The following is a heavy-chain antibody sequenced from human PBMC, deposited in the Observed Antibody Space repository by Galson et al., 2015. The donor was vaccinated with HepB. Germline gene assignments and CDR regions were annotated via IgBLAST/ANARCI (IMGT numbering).Heavy chain of an antibody. CDR2: IYSGGST. J-gene: IGHJ4*02. D-gene: IGHD5-24*01. Sequence: LRLSCAASGFSVSSKYMSWVRQAPGKGLEWVSIIYSGGSTYYADSVKGRFTISRDSSKNTVYLQINSLGAEDTAVYYCAGNGNNYAHFYYWGQGTLVTVSS. CDR3: AGNGNNYAHFYY. V-gene: IGHV3-53*01. CDR1: GFSVSSKY.